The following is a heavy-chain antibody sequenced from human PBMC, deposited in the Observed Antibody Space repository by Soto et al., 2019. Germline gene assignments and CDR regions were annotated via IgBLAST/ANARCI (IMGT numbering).Heavy chain of an antibody. Sequence: GGSLRLSCAASGFTFNSYVMTWVRQAPGEGLEWVSSISRSGRGSAYYADSVKGRGTISRDNSENTLFLQMNNLRDEDTALYYCARGRYLDSSDYWVANLPFDHWGLGTLVTVSS. J-gene: IGHJ4*02. CDR1: GFTFNSYV. CDR2: ISRSGRGSA. CDR3: ARGRYLDSSDYWVANLPFDH. V-gene: IGHV3-23*01. D-gene: IGHD3-22*01.